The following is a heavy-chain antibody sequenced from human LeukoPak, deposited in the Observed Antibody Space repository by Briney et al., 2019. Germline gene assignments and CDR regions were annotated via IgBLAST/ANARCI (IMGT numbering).Heavy chain of an antibody. CDR1: GFTFSSYA. Sequence: GGSLRLSCAASGFTFSSYAMHWVRQAPGKGLEWVAVISYDGSNKYYADSVKGRFTISRDNSKNTLYLQMNSLRAEDTAVYYCARERSGCHDYWGQGTLVTVSS. CDR2: ISYDGSNK. D-gene: IGHD6-19*01. CDR3: ARERSGCHDY. V-gene: IGHV3-30-3*01. J-gene: IGHJ4*02.